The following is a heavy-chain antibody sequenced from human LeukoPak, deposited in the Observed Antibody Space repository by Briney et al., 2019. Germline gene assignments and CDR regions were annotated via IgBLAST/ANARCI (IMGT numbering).Heavy chain of an antibody. CDR1: GYTFTGYY. CDR2: INPNSGGT. CDR3: ARDPHFLWFGELTASYFDY. V-gene: IGHV1-2*06. J-gene: IGHJ4*02. D-gene: IGHD3-10*01. Sequence: GASVKVSCKASGYTFTGYYMHWLRQAPGQGLEWMGRINPNSGGTNYAQKFQGRVTMTRDTSISTAYMELSRLRSDDTAVYYCARDPHFLWFGELTASYFDYWGQGTLVTVSS.